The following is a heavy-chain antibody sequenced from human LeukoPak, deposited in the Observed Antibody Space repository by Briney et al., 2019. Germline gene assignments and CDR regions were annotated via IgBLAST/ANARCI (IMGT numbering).Heavy chain of an antibody. V-gene: IGHV1-2*02. J-gene: IGHJ4*02. CDR1: GYTFTGYY. Sequence: GATVKVSCKASGYTFTGYYMHWVRQAPGQGLEWMGWINPNSGGTNYAQKFQGRVTMTRDTSISTAYMELSRLRSDDTAVYYCARFRQGAGHYDYWGQGTLVTVSS. CDR2: INPNSGGT. D-gene: IGHD6-19*01. CDR3: ARFRQGAGHYDY.